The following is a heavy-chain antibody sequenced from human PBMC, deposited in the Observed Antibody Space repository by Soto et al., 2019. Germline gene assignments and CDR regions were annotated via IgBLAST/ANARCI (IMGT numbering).Heavy chain of an antibody. D-gene: IGHD4-17*01. CDR3: ARDAYGDYLFDY. V-gene: IGHV3-48*01. CDR2: ISSSTSTT. CDR1: GCTFSSYS. J-gene: IGHJ4*02. Sequence: PGGSLRLSCAASGCTFSSYSMNWVRQAPGKGLEWISYISSSTSTTYHADSVKGRFTISRDNANNSLYLQMNSLRAEDTAVYYCARDAYGDYLFDYWGQGTLVTVSS.